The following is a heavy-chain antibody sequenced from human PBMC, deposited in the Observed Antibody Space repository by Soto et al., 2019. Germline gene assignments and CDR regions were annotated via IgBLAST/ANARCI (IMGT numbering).Heavy chain of an antibody. CDR1: GFSLSTTGVG. Sequence: QITLKESGPTLVKPTQTLTLTCTFSGFSLSTTGVGVGWIRQPPGKALEWLALIYWDDDKRYSPSLKTRLTISKATSKNQVVITMTNMDPVDTGTDHCARTYYDFWSGYHGNMWFDPWGQGTLVTVSS. CDR3: ARTYYDFWSGYHGNMWFDP. D-gene: IGHD3-3*01. J-gene: IGHJ5*02. CDR2: IYWDDDK. V-gene: IGHV2-5*02.